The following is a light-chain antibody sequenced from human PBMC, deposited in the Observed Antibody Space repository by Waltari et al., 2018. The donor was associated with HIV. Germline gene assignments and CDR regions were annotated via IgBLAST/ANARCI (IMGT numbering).Light chain of an antibody. CDR2: RND. CDR1: SSNIGSNY. CDR3: ATLDDSLRGVV. Sequence: SVVTQPPSASGTPGPGFSSSCSGNSSNIGSNYVFCYLHLPETAPKLLIHRNDQRASGGPDRFPGSTSGTSASLASSGLRYEDEAEYDWATLDDSLRGVVFGGGTKVAVL. V-gene: IGLV1-47*01. J-gene: IGLJ2*01.